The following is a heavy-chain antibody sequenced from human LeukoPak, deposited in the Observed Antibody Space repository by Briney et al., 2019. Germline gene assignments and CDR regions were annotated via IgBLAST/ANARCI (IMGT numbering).Heavy chain of an antibody. D-gene: IGHD3-3*01. CDR1: GFTFSSYD. CDR2: IGTAGDT. CDR3: VRDARERGFAS. Sequence: GGSLRLSCAASGFTFSSYDMRWVRQIKGKGLEWVSAIGTAGDTYYAGSVKGRLTISREDARNSLYLQMNNLRVGDTAVYYCVRDARERGFASWGQGTLVTVSS. V-gene: IGHV3-13*01. J-gene: IGHJ4*02.